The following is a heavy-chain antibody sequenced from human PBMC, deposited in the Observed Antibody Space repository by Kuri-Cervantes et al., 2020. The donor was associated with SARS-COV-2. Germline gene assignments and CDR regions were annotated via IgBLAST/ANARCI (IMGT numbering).Heavy chain of an antibody. CDR3: ARDRTNWGSFRDAFDI. Sequence: ASVKVSCKVSGYTLTELSMHWVRQAPGRGLEWMGGFDPEDGETIYAQKFQGRVTMTEDTSTDTAYMELSSLRSEDTAVYYCARDRTNWGSFRDAFDIWGQGTMVTVSS. D-gene: IGHD7-27*01. CDR1: GYTLTELS. V-gene: IGHV1-24*01. CDR2: FDPEDGET. J-gene: IGHJ3*02.